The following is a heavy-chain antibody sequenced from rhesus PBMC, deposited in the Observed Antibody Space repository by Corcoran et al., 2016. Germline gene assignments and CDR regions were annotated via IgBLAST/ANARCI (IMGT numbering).Heavy chain of an antibody. CDR3: ARPYSGSWTLFDY. V-gene: IGHV4-169*01. Sequence: QLQLQESGPGLVKPSETLSVTCAVSGGSISSSYWSWIRQAPGKGLEWIGYIYGSGSSTNYNPSLKSRVTRSVYPSKNQLSLKLSSVTTADTAVYYCARPYSGSWTLFDYWGQGVLVTVSS. CDR1: GGSISSSY. CDR2: IYGSGSST. J-gene: IGHJ4*01. D-gene: IGHD6-25*01.